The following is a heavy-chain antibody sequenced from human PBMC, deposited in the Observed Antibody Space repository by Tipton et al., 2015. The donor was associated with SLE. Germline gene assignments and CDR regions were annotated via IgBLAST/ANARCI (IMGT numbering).Heavy chain of an antibody. CDR2: IDYSGRT. V-gene: IGHV4-38-2*01. J-gene: IGHJ4*02. CDR3: ARRTSGYAPDY. CDR1: GSSISSDDY. D-gene: IGHD5-12*01. Sequence: GLVKPSETLSLTCAVSGSSISSDDYWGWIRQPPGKGLEWIGSIDYSGRTYYTPSLKSQVTISVDTSKNQFSLKLSSVTAADTAFYYCARRTSGYAPDYWGQGTLVTVSS.